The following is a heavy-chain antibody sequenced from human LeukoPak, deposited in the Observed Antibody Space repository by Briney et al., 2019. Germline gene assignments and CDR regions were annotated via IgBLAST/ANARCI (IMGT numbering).Heavy chain of an antibody. Sequence: GGSLRLSCAASGFTVSSNYMSWVRQAPGKGLEWVSVIYSGGSTYYADSVKGRFTISRHNSKNTLYLQMNSLRAEDTAVYYCARDKRPGSGSYYNGFDYWGQGTLVTVSS. CDR2: IYSGGST. V-gene: IGHV3-53*04. D-gene: IGHD3-10*01. CDR1: GFTVSSNY. CDR3: ARDKRPGSGSYYNGFDY. J-gene: IGHJ4*02.